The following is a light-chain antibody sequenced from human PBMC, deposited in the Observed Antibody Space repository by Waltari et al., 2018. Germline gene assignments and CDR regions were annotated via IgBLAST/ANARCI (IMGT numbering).Light chain of an antibody. Sequence: QSALTQPASVSGSPGHEIPIPCSGTDRGVCACALVPVYQQHPGKAPPLIICEVSNRPSGISNRFSASKSGNTASLTISGLQAEDEADYYCSSYTTSSAPGVFGTGTRVTVL. CDR2: EVS. J-gene: IGLJ1*01. CDR1: DRGVCACAL. CDR3: SSYTTSSAPGV. V-gene: IGLV2-14*01.